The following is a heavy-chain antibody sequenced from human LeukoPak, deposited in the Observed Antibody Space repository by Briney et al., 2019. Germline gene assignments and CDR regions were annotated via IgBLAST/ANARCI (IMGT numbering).Heavy chain of an antibody. Sequence: GGSLRLSCAASGFTFSSYSMNWVRQAPGKGLEWVSSINPNYIHYADSVKGRFTISRDNAENSLYLQMNSLRAEDTAVYYCAREADYSNTWAPFDYWGQGALVTVSS. CDR3: AREADYSNTWAPFDY. V-gene: IGHV3-21*01. D-gene: IGHD6-13*01. CDR2: INPNYI. CDR1: GFTFSSYS. J-gene: IGHJ4*02.